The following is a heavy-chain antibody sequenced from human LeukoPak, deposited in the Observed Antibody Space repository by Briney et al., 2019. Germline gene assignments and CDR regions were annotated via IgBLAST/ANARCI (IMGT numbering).Heavy chain of an antibody. CDR3: ARHGIYYLSSGSYPYFDY. CDR1: GGSISTSNYY. CDR2: IFYSGST. D-gene: IGHD3-10*01. Sequence: SETLSLTCTVSGGSISTSNYYWGWIRQPPGKGLEWIGNIFYSGSTYYSPSLKSRVTISVDTSKNQFSLKLSSVTAADTAVYYCARHGIYYLSSGSYPYFDYWGQGTLVTVSS. V-gene: IGHV4-39*01. J-gene: IGHJ4*02.